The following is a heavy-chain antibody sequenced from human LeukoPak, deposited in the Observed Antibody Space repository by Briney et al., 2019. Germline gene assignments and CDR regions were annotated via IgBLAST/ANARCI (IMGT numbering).Heavy chain of an antibody. CDR3: AKARGFAVVPAIDS. CDR1: GFTFSTYA. CDR2: ISVSGDGT. Sequence: GGSLRLSCAASGFTFSTYAMNWVRQAPGKGLEWVSVISVSGDGTFYADSVKGRFSISRDTSKSTLSLQMNSLRAEDAAVYQCAKARGFAVVPAIDSWGQGTLVTVSS. D-gene: IGHD2-21*02. J-gene: IGHJ4*02. V-gene: IGHV3-23*01.